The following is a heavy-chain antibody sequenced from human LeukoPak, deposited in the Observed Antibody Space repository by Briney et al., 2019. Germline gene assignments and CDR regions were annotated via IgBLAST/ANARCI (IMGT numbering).Heavy chain of an antibody. V-gene: IGHV4-30-2*01. Sequence: SQTLSLTCTVSGGSISSGGYYWSWVRQPPGKGLEWIGYIYHSGSTYYNPSLKSRVTISVDRSKNQFFLKLSSVTAADTAVYYCASRSQYGGTDYWGQGTLVTVSS. CDR1: GGSISSGGYY. D-gene: IGHD4-23*01. CDR2: IYHSGST. J-gene: IGHJ4*02. CDR3: ASRSQYGGTDY.